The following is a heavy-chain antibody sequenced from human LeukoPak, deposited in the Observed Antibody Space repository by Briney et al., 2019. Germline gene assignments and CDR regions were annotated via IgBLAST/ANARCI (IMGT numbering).Heavy chain of an antibody. V-gene: IGHV3-7*01. Sequence: GGSLRLSCAASGFTFSTYLMSWVRQAPGKGLEWVANIKQDGSEKYYVDSVRGRFTISRDNAKNSLYLQMNSLRAEDTAVYYCAREGYDFWSGYSFYFDYWGQGTLVTVSS. CDR2: IKQDGSEK. D-gene: IGHD3-3*01. CDR1: GFTFSTYL. J-gene: IGHJ4*02. CDR3: AREGYDFWSGYSFYFDY.